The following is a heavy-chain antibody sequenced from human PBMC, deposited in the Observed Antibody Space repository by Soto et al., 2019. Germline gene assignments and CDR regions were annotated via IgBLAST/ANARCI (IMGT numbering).Heavy chain of an antibody. V-gene: IGHV2-70*01. CDR3: ARIKEINDYYYYGMDV. CDR2: IDWDDDK. CDR1: GFSLSTSGMC. Sequence: SGPTLVNPTQTLTLTCTFSGFSLSTSGMCVSWIRQPPGKALEWLALIDWDDDKYYSTSLKTRLTISKDTSKNQVVLTMTNMDPVDTATYYCARIKEINDYYYYGMDVWGQGTTVTVSS. J-gene: IGHJ6*02.